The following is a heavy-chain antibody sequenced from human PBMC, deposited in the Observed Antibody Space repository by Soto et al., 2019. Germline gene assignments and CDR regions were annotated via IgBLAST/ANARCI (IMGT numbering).Heavy chain of an antibody. CDR2: ISYDGANK. CDR1: GFTFNSYG. V-gene: IGHV3-30*18. Sequence: XGSLRLSCSASGFTFNSYGMHWVRQAPGKGMEWVARISYDGANKYFADSVKGRLTISRDNSKSTLYLQMNSLRAEDTAVYYCAKDWSIAAADYYFDYWGQGTLVTVHS. CDR3: AKDWSIAAADYYFDY. J-gene: IGHJ4*02. D-gene: IGHD6-13*01.